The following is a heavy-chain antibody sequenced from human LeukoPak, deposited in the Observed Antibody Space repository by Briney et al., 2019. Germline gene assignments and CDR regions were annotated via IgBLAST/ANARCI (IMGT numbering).Heavy chain of an antibody. CDR3: ARVYYYDSSGYYYEAPPDY. CDR1: GYTFTGYY. CDR2: INPNSGGT. Sequence: GASVKVSCTASGYTFTGYYMHWVRQAPGQGLEWMGRINPNSGGTNYAQKFQGRVTMTRDTSISTAYMELSRLRSDDTAVYYCARVYYYDSSGYYYEAPPDYWGQGTLVTVSS. J-gene: IGHJ4*02. V-gene: IGHV1-2*06. D-gene: IGHD3-22*01.